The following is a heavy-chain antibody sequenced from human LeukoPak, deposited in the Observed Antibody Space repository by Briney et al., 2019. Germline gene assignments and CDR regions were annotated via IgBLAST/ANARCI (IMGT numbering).Heavy chain of an antibody. D-gene: IGHD2-21*01. CDR1: GGSISNYY. V-gene: IGHV4-59*08. J-gene: IGHJ4*02. CDR2: IYDRVST. CDR3: ARLKTWGGTQPYDY. Sequence: SETLSLICTVSGGSISNYYWSWVRQPPGKGLEWIGYIYDRVSTSYNPSLKSRVTISVDTSKNQFSLKLRSVTAADTAVYYCARLKTWGGTQPYDYWGQGTLVTVSS.